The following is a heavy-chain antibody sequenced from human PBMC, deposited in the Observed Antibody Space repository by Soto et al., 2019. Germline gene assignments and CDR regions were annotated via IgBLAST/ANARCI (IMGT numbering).Heavy chain of an antibody. Sequence: EERLVQSGGGLVQPGRSLRLSCAAYEFSVGGNYMSWVRQAPGKGLELVSLIYSGGNPFYADTMKGRFTLSRDNSNNMLYLQMDSLRAEDTAVYYCARGPNSDCWGQGTLVIVSS. CDR2: IYSGGNP. CDR3: ARGPNSDC. V-gene: IGHV3-53*01. J-gene: IGHJ4*02. CDR1: EFSVGGNY. D-gene: IGHD2-21*01.